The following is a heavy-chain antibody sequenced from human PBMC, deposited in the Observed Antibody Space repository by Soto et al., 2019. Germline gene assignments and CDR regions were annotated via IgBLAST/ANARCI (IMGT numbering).Heavy chain of an antibody. Sequence: SETLSLTCAVYGGSFSGYYWTWIRQRPGKGLEWIGEINHTGSTNYNPSLKSRVTISVDTSKNQFSLNLSSVTAADTAVYYCASGPRESSRLSRPYYFEYWGQGTLVTVSS. CDR1: GGSFSGYY. D-gene: IGHD6-13*01. CDR3: ASGPRESSRLSRPYYFEY. CDR2: INHTGST. V-gene: IGHV4-34*01. J-gene: IGHJ4*02.